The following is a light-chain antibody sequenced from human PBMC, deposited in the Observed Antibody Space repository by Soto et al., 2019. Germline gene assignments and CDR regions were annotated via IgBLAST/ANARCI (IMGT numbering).Light chain of an antibody. CDR2: AAS. CDR1: QSISSY. V-gene: IGKV1-39*01. J-gene: IGKJ4*01. Sequence: DIQMTQSPASLSASAGDRATITCRASQSISSYLNWYQQKPGKAPKLLIYAASSLHSGVPSRFSGGGSGTDFTLIISSLQHEDFVTYYCQHSYSTPLTFGGGTKVEIK. CDR3: QHSYSTPLT.